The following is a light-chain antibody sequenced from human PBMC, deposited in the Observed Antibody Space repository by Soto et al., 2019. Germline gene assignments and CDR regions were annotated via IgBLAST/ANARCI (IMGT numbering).Light chain of an antibody. CDR2: LGS. CDR1: QSLLHINGYNY. V-gene: IGKV2-28*01. Sequence: DIVMTQSPLSLPVTPGEPASISCRSSQSLLHINGYNYLDWYLQKPGQSPQLLISLGSNRASGVPDRFSGSGSGTDFTLKISRVEAEDVGVYYCMQALQSPLYTFGQGTKLEIK. CDR3: MQALQSPLYT. J-gene: IGKJ2*01.